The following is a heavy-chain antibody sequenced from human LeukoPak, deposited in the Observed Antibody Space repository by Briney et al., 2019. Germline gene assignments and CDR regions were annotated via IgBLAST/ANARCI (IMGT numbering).Heavy chain of an antibody. CDR2: ISGSGGST. CDR3: AKGGKWDVTPFDY. Sequence: GGSLRLSCAASGFTFSSYAMSWVRQAPGKGLEWVSAISGSGGSTYYADSVKGRFTISRDNSKNTLYLQMNSLRAEDTTVYYCAKGGKWDVTPFDYWGQGTLVTVSS. V-gene: IGHV3-23*01. CDR1: GFTFSSYA. J-gene: IGHJ4*02. D-gene: IGHD1-26*01.